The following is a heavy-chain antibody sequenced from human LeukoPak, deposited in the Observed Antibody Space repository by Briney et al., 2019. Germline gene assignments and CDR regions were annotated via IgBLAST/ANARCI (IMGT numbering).Heavy chain of an antibody. CDR3: ARNEKTPQQLATLYYYYYMDV. V-gene: IGHV1-2*02. CDR2: INPNSGGT. J-gene: IGHJ6*03. CDR1: GYRFISHY. D-gene: IGHD6-13*01. Sequence: ASVKVSCKASGYRFISHYIHWVRQAPGQGLEWMGWINPNSGGTNYAQKFQGRVTMTRDTSISTAYMELSRLRSDDTAVYYCARNEKTPQQLATLYYYYYMDVWGKGTTVTVSS.